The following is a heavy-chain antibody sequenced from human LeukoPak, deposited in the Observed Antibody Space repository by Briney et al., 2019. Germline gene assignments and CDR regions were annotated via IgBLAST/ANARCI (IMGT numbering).Heavy chain of an antibody. D-gene: IGHD6-6*01. V-gene: IGHV4-4*07. CDR2: IYTSGST. CDR1: GGSISSYY. CDR3: ARDTFLAALGYFDY. J-gene: IGHJ4*02. Sequence: SETLSLTCTVSGGSISSYYWSWIRQPAGKGLEWIGRIYTSGSTNYNPSLKGRVTMSVDTSKNQFPLKLSSVTAADTAVYYCARDTFLAALGYFDYWGQGTLVTVSS.